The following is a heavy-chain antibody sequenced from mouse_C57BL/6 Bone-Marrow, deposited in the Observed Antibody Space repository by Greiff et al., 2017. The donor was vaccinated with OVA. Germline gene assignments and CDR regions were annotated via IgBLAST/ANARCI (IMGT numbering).Heavy chain of an antibody. V-gene: IGHV1-52*01. Sequence: QVQLKQPGAELVRPGSSVKLSCKASGYTFTSYWMHWVKQRPIQGLEWIGNIDPSDSETHYNQKFKDKATLTVDKSSSTAYMQLSSLTSEDSAVYYCARDYYYGSSSLFDYWGQGTTLTVSS. CDR1: GYTFTSYW. CDR3: ARDYYYGSSSLFDY. D-gene: IGHD1-1*01. J-gene: IGHJ2*01. CDR2: IDPSDSET.